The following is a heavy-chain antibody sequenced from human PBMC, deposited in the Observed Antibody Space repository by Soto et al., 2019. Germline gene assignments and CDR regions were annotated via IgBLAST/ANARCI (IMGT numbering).Heavy chain of an antibody. CDR3: ARAGDYDILTGYPNWFDP. Sequence: SETLSLTCTVSGGSINNYYWSWIRQPPGKGLEWIAHIFSTGTTSYNPSLKSRVSASVDTSRNQFSLKLSSVTAADTAVYYCARAGDYDILTGYPNWFDPWGQGTLVTVSS. CDR2: IFSTGTT. D-gene: IGHD3-9*01. V-gene: IGHV4-59*01. CDR1: GGSINNYY. J-gene: IGHJ5*02.